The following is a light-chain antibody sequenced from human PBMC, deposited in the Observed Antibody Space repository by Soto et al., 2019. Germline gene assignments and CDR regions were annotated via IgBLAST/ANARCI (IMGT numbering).Light chain of an antibody. CDR3: QQHDNWPWT. J-gene: IGKJ1*01. CDR1: QSVRSN. CDR2: DVS. V-gene: IGKV3-11*01. Sequence: EIVLTQSPATLSLSPGERATLSCRASQSVRSNLAWYQHKPGQAPRLLIYDVSNRATGIPGRFSGSGFGTDFTLTISNVEPEDFAVYYCQQHDNWPWTFGQGAKVEIK.